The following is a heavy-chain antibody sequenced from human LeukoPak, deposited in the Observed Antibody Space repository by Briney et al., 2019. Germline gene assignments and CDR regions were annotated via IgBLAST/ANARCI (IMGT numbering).Heavy chain of an antibody. Sequence: ASVKVSCKASGYTFTSYYMHWVRQAPGQGLEWVGIINPSGGSTSYAQKLQGRVSMTRDTSTSTVYMAPSRLRSEDTAVYYCARGDYYDSSGYYYGFGDWGQGTLVTVSS. CDR1: GYTFTSYY. V-gene: IGHV1-46*03. D-gene: IGHD3-22*01. J-gene: IGHJ4*02. CDR2: INPSGGST. CDR3: ARGDYYDSSGYYYGFGD.